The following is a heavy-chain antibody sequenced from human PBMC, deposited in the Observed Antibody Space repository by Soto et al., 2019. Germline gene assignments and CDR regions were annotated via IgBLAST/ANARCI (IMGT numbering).Heavy chain of an antibody. CDR1: GYTFTSYG. CDR3: ARDSPPADY. V-gene: IGHV1-18*01. CDR2: ISAYNGNT. Sequence: QVKLVQSGAEVKKPGASVKDSCKASGYTFTSYGISWVRQAPGQGLEWMGWISAYNGNTNYAQKLQGRVTMTTDTSTSTAYTEPRSLRSDGTAVDYGARDSPPADYWGQGTLVTVSS. J-gene: IGHJ4*02.